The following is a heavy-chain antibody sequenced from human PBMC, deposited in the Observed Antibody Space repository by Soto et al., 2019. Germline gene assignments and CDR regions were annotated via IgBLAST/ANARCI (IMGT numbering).Heavy chain of an antibody. CDR3: AARQGGSGWYSCGMDV. D-gene: IGHD6-19*01. CDR1: GGTFSSYA. V-gene: IGHV1-69*12. Sequence: QVQLVQSGAEVKKPGSSVKVSCKASGGTFSSYAISWVRQAPGQGLEWMGGIIPIFGTANYAQKFQGRVTITADESTSAAYVGPSGLRSEATAVYYCAARQGGSGWYSCGMDVWGQGTTVTVSS. J-gene: IGHJ6*02. CDR2: IIPIFGTA.